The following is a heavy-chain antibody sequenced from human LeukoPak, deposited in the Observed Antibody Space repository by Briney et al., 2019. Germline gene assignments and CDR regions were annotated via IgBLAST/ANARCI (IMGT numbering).Heavy chain of an antibody. CDR2: ISSNGGST. J-gene: IGHJ6*02. CDR1: GFTFSSYA. Sequence: PGGSLRLSCAASGFTFSSYAMHWVRQAPGKGLEYVSAISSNGGSTYYANSVKGRFTISRDNSKNTLYLQMGSLRAEDMAVYYCARDSEEYYYDSSKAYYYGMDVWGQGTTVTVSS. V-gene: IGHV3-64*01. CDR3: ARDSEEYYYDSSKAYYYGMDV. D-gene: IGHD3-22*01.